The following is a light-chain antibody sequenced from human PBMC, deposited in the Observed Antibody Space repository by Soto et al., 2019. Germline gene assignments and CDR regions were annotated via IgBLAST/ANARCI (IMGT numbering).Light chain of an antibody. CDR1: SSDVGAHNL. J-gene: IGLJ2*01. CDR3: CSYAGSSTFEV. CDR2: EGD. V-gene: IGLV2-23*03. Sequence: QSALTQPASVSGSPGQSITISCAGISSDVGAHNLVSWYQQHAGKAPKLIIYEGDKRPSGVSDRFSGSKSGDTASLTISGLQAEDEADYYCCSYAGSSTFEVFGGGTKLTVL.